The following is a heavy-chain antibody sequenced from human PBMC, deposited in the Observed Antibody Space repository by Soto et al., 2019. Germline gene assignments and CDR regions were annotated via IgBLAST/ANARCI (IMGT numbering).Heavy chain of an antibody. CDR3: ARDRCSGGSCYSYYYYYGMDV. D-gene: IGHD2-15*01. Sequence: PSQTLSLTCVISGGSVSSNSAAWNWIRQSPSRGLEWLGRTYYRSKWYNDYAVSVKSRITINPDTSKNQFSLQLNSVTPEDTAVYYCARDRCSGGSCYSYYYYYGMDVWGQGTTVSVSS. CDR1: GGSVSSNSAA. CDR2: TYYRSKWYN. J-gene: IGHJ6*02. V-gene: IGHV6-1*01.